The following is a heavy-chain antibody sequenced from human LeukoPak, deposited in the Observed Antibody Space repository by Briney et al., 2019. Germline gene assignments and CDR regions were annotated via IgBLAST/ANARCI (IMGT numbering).Heavy chain of an antibody. CDR1: GFTFSSYS. Sequence: GSLRLSCAASGFTFSSYSMNWVRQAPGKGLEWVSYISSSSSTIYYADSAKGRFTIPRDNVKNSLYLQMNSLRDEDTAVYYCARDSEAGGYSYGPYYFDYWGQGTLVTDSS. CDR2: ISSSSSTI. J-gene: IGHJ4*02. CDR3: ARDSEAGGYSYGPYYFDY. V-gene: IGHV3-48*02. D-gene: IGHD5-18*01.